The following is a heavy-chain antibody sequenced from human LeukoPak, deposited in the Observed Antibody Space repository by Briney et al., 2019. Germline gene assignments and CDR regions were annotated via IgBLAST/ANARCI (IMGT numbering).Heavy chain of an antibody. Sequence: SGGSLRLSCAASGFPFSCYSMNWVRQAPGKGLEWVYYISSSSSTIYYAASVKGRFTISRDNAKNALYLQMNSLRAEDTAVYYCARDDGVQLELTLFDYWGQGTLVTVSS. D-gene: IGHD1-1*01. CDR3: ARDDGVQLELTLFDY. CDR1: GFPFSCYS. J-gene: IGHJ4*02. CDR2: ISSSSSTI. V-gene: IGHV3-48*01.